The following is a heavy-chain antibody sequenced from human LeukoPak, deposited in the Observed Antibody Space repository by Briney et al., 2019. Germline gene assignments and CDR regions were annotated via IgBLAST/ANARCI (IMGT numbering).Heavy chain of an antibody. CDR3: AKRYAAAGTLDY. V-gene: IGHV3-30*02. J-gene: IGHJ4*02. D-gene: IGHD6-13*01. Sequence: GGSLRLSCAASGFTFSNYGAHWVRQAPGKGLEWVAFIRYDESNKYYADSVKGRFTISRDNSKNTLYLQMNSLRAEDTAVYYCAKRYAAAGTLDYWGQGTLATVSS. CDR2: IRYDESNK. CDR1: GFTFSNYG.